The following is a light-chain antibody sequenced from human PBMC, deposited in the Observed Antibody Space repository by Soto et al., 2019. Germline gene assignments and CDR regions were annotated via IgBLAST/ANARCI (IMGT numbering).Light chain of an antibody. J-gene: IGLJ1*01. CDR1: SSNIGAGYD. V-gene: IGLV1-40*01. Sequence: QSVLTQPPSVSGAPGQRVTISCTGSSSNIGAGYDVHWYQQLPGTAPKLLIYGNSHRPSGVPDRFSGSKSGTSASLAITGLQAEDEADYYCQSYDSSLSVYVFGTGTKLTVL. CDR3: QSYDSSLSVYV. CDR2: GNS.